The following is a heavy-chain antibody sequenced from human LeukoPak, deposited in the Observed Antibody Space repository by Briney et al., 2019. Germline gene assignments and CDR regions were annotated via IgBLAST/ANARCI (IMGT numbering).Heavy chain of an antibody. V-gene: IGHV3-11*01. CDR1: GFTFSDYY. J-gene: IGHJ4*02. CDR3: ARVYQLLWGDFDY. D-gene: IGHD2-2*01. CDR2: IISSGSII. Sequence: PGLSLRLSCAAYGFTFSDYYMSWIRQAPGKGLEWVSYIISSGSIIYYADSVKGRFTISRDNAKNSLYLQMNSLRAEDTAVYYCARVYQLLWGDFDYWGQGTLVTVSA.